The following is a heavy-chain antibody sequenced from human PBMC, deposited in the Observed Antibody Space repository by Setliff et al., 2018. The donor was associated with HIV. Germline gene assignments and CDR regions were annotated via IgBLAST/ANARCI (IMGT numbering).Heavy chain of an antibody. Sequence: SETLSLTCTVSGGSTSSGSYYWSWIRQPAGKGLEWIGRIYTSGSTNYNPSLKSRVTMSVDTSKNQFSLKLSSVTAADTAVYYCARYYYYDSSGSPTRRAFDIWGQGTMVTVSS. CDR3: ARYYYYDSSGSPTRRAFDI. D-gene: IGHD3-22*01. V-gene: IGHV4-61*02. J-gene: IGHJ3*02. CDR1: GGSTSSGSYY. CDR2: IYTSGST.